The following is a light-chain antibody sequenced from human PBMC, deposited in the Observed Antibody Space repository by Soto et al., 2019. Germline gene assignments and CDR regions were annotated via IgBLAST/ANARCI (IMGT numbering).Light chain of an antibody. CDR2: GAS. CDR3: QQYTDWPLT. V-gene: IGKV3-15*01. Sequence: DIVMTQSPATLSVSPGGRVTLSCRASQSVSNNLAWYQQKPGQAPRLLIYGASTRATGVPARFSGSGSGTEFTLTISSLQSEDFAVYYCQQYTDWPLTFGGGTKVEIK. J-gene: IGKJ4*01. CDR1: QSVSNN.